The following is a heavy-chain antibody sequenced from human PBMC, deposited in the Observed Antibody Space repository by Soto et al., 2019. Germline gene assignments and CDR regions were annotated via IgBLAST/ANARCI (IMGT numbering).Heavy chain of an antibody. Sequence: VQLQQWGAGLLKPSETLSLTCDVYGESFSVYYWSWIRQPPGKGLEWIGELNHRGSTNYYPSLKSRVALSLDTSKNPLSLKLSSVTVADTAVYYCAREKHPWVAVPVRQLKSTRWFDAWGQGALVTVSS. CDR3: AREKHPWVAVPVRQLKSTRWFDA. V-gene: IGHV4-34*01. CDR1: GESFSVYY. J-gene: IGHJ5*02. CDR2: LNHRGST. D-gene: IGHD6-19*01.